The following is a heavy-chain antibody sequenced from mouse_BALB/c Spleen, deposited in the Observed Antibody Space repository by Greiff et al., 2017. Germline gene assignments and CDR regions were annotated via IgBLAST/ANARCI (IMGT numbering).Heavy chain of an antibody. CDR3: ASETATMYYFDY. CDR2: ISSGSSTN. Sequence: EVHLVESGGGLVQPGGSRKLSCAASGFTFSSFGMHWVRQAPEKGLEWVAYISSGSSTNYYADTVKGRFTISRDNPKNTLFLQMTSLRSEDTAMYDCASETATMYYFDYWGQGTTLTVSS. CDR1: GFTFSSFG. J-gene: IGHJ2*01. V-gene: IGHV5-17*02. D-gene: IGHD1-1*01.